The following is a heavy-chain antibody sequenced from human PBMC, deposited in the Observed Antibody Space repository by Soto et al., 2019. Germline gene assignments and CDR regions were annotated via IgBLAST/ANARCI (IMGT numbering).Heavy chain of an antibody. CDR2: IWYDGSNK. V-gene: IGHV3-33*01. CDR3: ARSPFIVVVPAGNPVDY. CDR1: GFTFSSYG. J-gene: IGHJ4*02. Sequence: GGSLRLSCAASGFTFSSYGMHWVRQAPGKGLEWVAVIWYDGSNKYYADSVKGRFTISRDNSKNTLYLQMNSLRAEDTAVYYCARSPFIVVVPAGNPVDYWGQGTLVTVSS. D-gene: IGHD2-2*01.